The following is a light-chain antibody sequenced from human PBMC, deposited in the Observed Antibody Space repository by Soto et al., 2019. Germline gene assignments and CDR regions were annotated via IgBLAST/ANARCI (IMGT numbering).Light chain of an antibody. CDR3: QQYNNWPLS. J-gene: IGKJ4*01. Sequence: EIVMTQSPATLSVSPGERATLSCRASQSVSSNLAWYQQKPGQAPRLLIYGVSTRATSIPARFSGSGSGTEFILSISSLQSEDFAVYYCQQYNNWPLSFGGGTKVEIK. CDR1: QSVSSN. CDR2: GVS. V-gene: IGKV3-15*01.